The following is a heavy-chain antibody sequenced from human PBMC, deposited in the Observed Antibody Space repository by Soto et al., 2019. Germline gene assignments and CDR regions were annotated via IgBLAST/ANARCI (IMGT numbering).Heavy chain of an antibody. J-gene: IGHJ6*02. Sequence: QVQLVESGGGLVNPGGSLRLTCAASGFTFSEHYFSWIRQAPGKGLEWVSYISQTASDMYYVESVKGRFTISRDNGKNSLYLQMNSLRAEDTAVYYCARGHFGLDVWGQGTTVTVSS. CDR3: ARGHFGLDV. CDR2: ISQTASDM. V-gene: IGHV3-11*01. CDR1: GFTFSEHY.